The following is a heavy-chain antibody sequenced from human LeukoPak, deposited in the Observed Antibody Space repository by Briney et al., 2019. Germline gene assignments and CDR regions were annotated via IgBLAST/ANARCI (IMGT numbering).Heavy chain of an antibody. J-gene: IGHJ5*02. D-gene: IGHD3-3*01. CDR2: ISGSGGST. V-gene: IGHV3-23*01. Sequence: GGSLRLSCAASGFTFSSYAMSWVRQAPGKGLEWVSTISGSGGSTYYADSVKGRFTISRDNSKNTLYLQMNSLRAEDTAVYYCAKVPRQYDFWSGYPTNWFDPWGQGTLVTVSS. CDR1: GFTFSSYA. CDR3: AKVPRQYDFWSGYPTNWFDP.